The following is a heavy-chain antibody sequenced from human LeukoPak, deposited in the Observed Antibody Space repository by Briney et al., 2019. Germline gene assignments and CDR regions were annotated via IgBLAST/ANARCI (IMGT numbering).Heavy chain of an antibody. CDR3: ARASGSPHDVAFDI. CDR1: GVSISDYH. J-gene: IGHJ3*02. Sequence: SETLSLTCSVSGVSISDYHWIWIRQPPAKGLEWMGYFSYSGSTSYNPSLKSRVSISLDTSKNQFSLKLTSMTAADTAVYFCARASGSPHDVAFDIWGQGTMVTVSS. D-gene: IGHD3-10*01. V-gene: IGHV4-59*01. CDR2: FSYSGST.